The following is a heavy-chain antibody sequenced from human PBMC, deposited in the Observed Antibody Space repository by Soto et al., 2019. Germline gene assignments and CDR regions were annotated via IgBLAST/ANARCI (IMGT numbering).Heavy chain of an antibody. J-gene: IGHJ4*02. V-gene: IGHV3-30*18. CDR1: GFTFSSYG. CDR3: AKDLRDLYDFWSGYYFDY. CDR2: ISYDGSNK. D-gene: IGHD3-3*01. Sequence: QVQLVESGGGVVQPGRSLRLSCAASGFTFSSYGMHWVRQAPGKGLEWVAVISYDGSNKYYADSVKGRFTISRDNSKNPLYLQMNSVRAEDTAVYYCAKDLRDLYDFWSGYYFDYWGQGTLVTVSS.